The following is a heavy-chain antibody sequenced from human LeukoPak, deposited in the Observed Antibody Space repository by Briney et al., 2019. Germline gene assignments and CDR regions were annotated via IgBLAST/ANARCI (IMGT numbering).Heavy chain of an antibody. D-gene: IGHD3-10*01. CDR2: INSDGSST. CDR3: ARRSGWFGELGYYYYYYYYMDV. Sequence: GGSLRLSCAASGFTFSSYWMHWVRHAPGKGLVWVSRINSDGSSTSYADSVKGRFTISRDNAKNTLYLQMNSLRAEDTAVYYCARRSGWFGELGYYYYYYYYMDVWGKGTTVTISS. J-gene: IGHJ6*03. V-gene: IGHV3-74*01. CDR1: GFTFSSYW.